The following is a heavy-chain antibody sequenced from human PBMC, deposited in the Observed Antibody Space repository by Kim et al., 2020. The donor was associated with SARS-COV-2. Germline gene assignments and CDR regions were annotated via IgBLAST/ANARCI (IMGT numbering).Heavy chain of an antibody. Sequence: SETLSLTCAVYGGSFSGYYWSWIRQPPGKGLEWIGEINHSGSTNYNPSLKSRVTISVDTSKNQFSLKLSSVTAADTAVYYCARSLNYDFWSGYYPEAFDIWGQGTMVTVSS. CDR1: GGSFSGYY. V-gene: IGHV4-34*01. D-gene: IGHD3-3*01. J-gene: IGHJ3*02. CDR3: ARSLNYDFWSGYYPEAFDI. CDR2: INHSGST.